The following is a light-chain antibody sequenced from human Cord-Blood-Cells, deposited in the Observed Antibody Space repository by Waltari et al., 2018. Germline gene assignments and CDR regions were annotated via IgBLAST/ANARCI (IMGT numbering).Light chain of an antibody. CDR2: DDS. Sequence: SYVLTQPPPVSVAPGQTARIPCGGNNTGSKSRHWYQQKPGQAPVLVVYDDSDRPSGIPERFSGSNSGNTATLTISRVEAGDEADYYCQVWDSSSDHPYVFGTGTKVTVL. CDR3: QVWDSSSDHPYV. J-gene: IGLJ1*01. CDR1: NTGSKS. V-gene: IGLV3-21*02.